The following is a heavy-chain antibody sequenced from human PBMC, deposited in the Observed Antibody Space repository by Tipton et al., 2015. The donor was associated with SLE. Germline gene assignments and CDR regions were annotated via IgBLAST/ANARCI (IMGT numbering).Heavy chain of an antibody. CDR1: GGSFSGYY. V-gene: IGHV4-34*01. Sequence: LSLTCAVYGGSFSGYYWSWLRQSPGKGLEWIGEINHSGSTNYNPSLKSRVTISVDRSNNQFSLNLSSVTAADTAVYYCARERIEEYGGKENWIDPWGQGTLVTVSS. CDR3: ARERIEEYGGKENWIDP. J-gene: IGHJ5*02. D-gene: IGHD4/OR15-4a*01. CDR2: INHSGST.